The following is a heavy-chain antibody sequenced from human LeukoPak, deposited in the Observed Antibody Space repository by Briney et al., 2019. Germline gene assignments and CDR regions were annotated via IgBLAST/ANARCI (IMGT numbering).Heavy chain of an antibody. D-gene: IGHD1-20*01. CDR3: ARHSNNWYSFEF. V-gene: IGHV4-30-4*08. J-gene: IGHJ4*02. CDR1: GGSFSDYY. Sequence: PSETLSLTCAVYGGSFSDYYWSWIRQPPGKGLEWIGYIYYSGSTYYNPSLKSRVTISVDTSKNQFSLKLSSVTAADTAVYYCARHSNNWYSFEFWGQGSLVTVSS. CDR2: IYYSGST.